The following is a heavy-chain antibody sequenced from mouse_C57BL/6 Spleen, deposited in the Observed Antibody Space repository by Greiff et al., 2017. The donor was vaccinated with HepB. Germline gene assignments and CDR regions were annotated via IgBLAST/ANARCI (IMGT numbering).Heavy chain of an antibody. D-gene: IGHD4-1*01. J-gene: IGHJ1*03. Sequence: VQLQQSGAELVKPGASVKMSCKASGYTFTSYWITWVKQRPGQGLEWIGDIYPGSGSTNYNEKFKSKATLTVDTSSSTAYMQLSSLTSEDSAVYYCARERPGIRYFDVWGTGTTVTVSS. V-gene: IGHV1-55*01. CDR2: IYPGSGST. CDR1: GYTFTSYW. CDR3: ARERPGIRYFDV.